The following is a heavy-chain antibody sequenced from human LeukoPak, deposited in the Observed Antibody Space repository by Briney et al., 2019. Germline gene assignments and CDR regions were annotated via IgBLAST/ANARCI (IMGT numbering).Heavy chain of an antibody. CDR1: GYTFTGYY. D-gene: IGHD2-15*01. V-gene: IGHV1-2*02. CDR2: ISPNSGGT. CDR3: ARVGGGTYNWFDP. J-gene: IGHJ5*02. Sequence: ASVKVSCKASGYTFTGYYMHWVRQAPGQGLEWMGWISPNSGGTNYAQKFQGRVTMTRDTSISTAYMELSRLRSDDTAVYYCARVGGGTYNWFDPWGQGTLVTVSS.